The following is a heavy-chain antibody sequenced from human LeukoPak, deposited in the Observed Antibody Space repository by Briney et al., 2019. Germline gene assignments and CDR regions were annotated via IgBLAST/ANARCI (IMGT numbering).Heavy chain of an antibody. D-gene: IGHD6-13*01. CDR1: GYTFTSYG. J-gene: IGHJ4*02. V-gene: IGHV1-18*01. CDR3: ARDARIAAAGDVDY. Sequence: ASVKVSCKASGYTFTSYGISWVRQAPGQGLAWMGWISAYNGNTNYAQKLQGRVPMTTDTSTSTAYMELRSLRSDDTAVYYCARDARIAAAGDVDYWGQGTLVTVSS. CDR2: ISAYNGNT.